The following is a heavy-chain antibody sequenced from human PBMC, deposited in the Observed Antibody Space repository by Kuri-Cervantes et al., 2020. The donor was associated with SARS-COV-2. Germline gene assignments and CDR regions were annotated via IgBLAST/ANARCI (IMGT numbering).Heavy chain of an antibody. CDR2: IYYSGST. CDR3: ARQMMSSITIFGVVITRNWFDP. CDR1: GGSISSGGYS. D-gene: IGHD3-3*01. V-gene: IGHV4-39*01. Sequence: SETLSLTCAVSGGSISSGGYSWGWIRQPPGKGLEWIGSIYYSGSTYYNPSLKSRVTISVDTSKNQFSLKLSSVTAADTAVYYCARQMMSSITIFGVVITRNWFDPWGQGILVTVSS. J-gene: IGHJ5*02.